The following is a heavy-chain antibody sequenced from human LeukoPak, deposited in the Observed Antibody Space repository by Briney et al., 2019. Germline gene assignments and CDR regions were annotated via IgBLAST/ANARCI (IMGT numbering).Heavy chain of an antibody. Sequence: GGSLRLSCAASGFTFSSYSMNWVRQAPGKGLEWVSYISSSSSTIYYADFVKGRFTISRDNAKNSLYLQMNSLRAEDTAVYYCARDLPPDTAMAYYYYYYMDVWGKGTTVTVSS. CDR2: ISSSSSTI. V-gene: IGHV3-48*01. CDR1: GFTFSSYS. D-gene: IGHD5-18*01. J-gene: IGHJ6*03. CDR3: ARDLPPDTAMAYYYYYYMDV.